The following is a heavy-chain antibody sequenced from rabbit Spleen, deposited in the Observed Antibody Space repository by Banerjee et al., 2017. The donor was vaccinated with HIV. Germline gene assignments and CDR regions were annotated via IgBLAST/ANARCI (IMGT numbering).Heavy chain of an antibody. D-gene: IGHD1-1*01. CDR2: IDASTGKP. V-gene: IGHV1S45*01. CDR1: GFSFSDRDV. Sequence: QEELEESGGGLVKPEGSLTLTCKASGFSFSDRDVMCWVRQAPGKGLQWIACIDASTGKPVYATWASGRFTISRTSSTTVTLRMTSLTAAGRATYFCARDLLGVIGWNFYLWGPGTLVTVS. J-gene: IGHJ4*01. CDR3: ARDLLGVIGWNFYL.